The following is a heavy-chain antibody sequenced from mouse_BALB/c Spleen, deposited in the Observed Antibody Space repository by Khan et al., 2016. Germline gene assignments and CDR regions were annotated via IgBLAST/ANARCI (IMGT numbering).Heavy chain of an antibody. CDR2: ISYSGST. CDR1: GYSITSDYA. Sequence: EVQLQESGPGLVKPSQSLSLTCTVTGYSITSDYAWNWIRQFPGNKLEWMGYISYSGSTSYNPSLKSRISITRDTSKNQFLLQLNSVTTEDTATNYGARGRDRSSFASWGQGTLFTVSA. V-gene: IGHV3-2*02. J-gene: IGHJ3*01. D-gene: IGHD1-3*01. CDR3: ARGRDRSSFAS.